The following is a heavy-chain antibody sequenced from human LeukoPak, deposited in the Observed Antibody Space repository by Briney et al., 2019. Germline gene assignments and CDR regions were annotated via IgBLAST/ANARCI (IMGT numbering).Heavy chain of an antibody. V-gene: IGHV4-39*01. D-gene: IGHD2-2*02. CDR1: GGSISSSSYY. CDR3: ARRGRTVPATILDAFDI. Sequence: PSETLSLTCTVSGGSISSSSYYWGWIRQPPGKGLEWIGSIYYSGSTYYNPSLKSRVTISVDTSKNQFSLKLSSVTAADTAVYYCARRGRTVPATILDAFDIWGQGTMVTVSS. CDR2: IYYSGST. J-gene: IGHJ3*02.